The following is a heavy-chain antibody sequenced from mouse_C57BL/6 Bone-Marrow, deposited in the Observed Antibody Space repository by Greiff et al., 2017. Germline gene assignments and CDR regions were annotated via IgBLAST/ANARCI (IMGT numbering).Heavy chain of an antibody. CDR3: ARDRSTVVATGDY. Sequence: EVKLVESGGGLVKPGGSLKLSCAASGFTFSSYAMSWVRQTPEKRLEWVATISDGGSYTYYPDNVKGRFTISRDNAKKNLYLQMSHLKSEDTAMYYCARDRSTVVATGDYWGQGTSVTVSS. D-gene: IGHD1-1*01. CDR2: ISDGGSYT. CDR1: GFTFSSYA. V-gene: IGHV5-4*01. J-gene: IGHJ4*01.